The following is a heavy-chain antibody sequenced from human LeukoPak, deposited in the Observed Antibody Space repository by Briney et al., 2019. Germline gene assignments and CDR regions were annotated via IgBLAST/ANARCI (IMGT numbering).Heavy chain of an antibody. CDR3: ARASWISTDDAVC. CDR2: MKGSGET. Sequence: GGSLRLSCAASGFSFTNYAMSWFRQAPARRPEWLSSMKGSGETFYADSVKGRFTLSRDDSRNTLYLQLNNLIVAEPAISYCARASWISTDDAVCWGQRTQATVSS. CDR1: GFSFTNYA. V-gene: IGHV3-23*01. D-gene: IGHD2-2*03. J-gene: IGHJ4*02.